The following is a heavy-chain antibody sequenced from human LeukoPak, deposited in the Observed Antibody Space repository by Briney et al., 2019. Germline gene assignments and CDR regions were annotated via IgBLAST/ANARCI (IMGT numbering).Heavy chain of an antibody. CDR3: ARGYSSSWYWGY. D-gene: IGHD6-13*01. CDR1: GGSFSGYY. CDR2: INHSGST. Sequence: PSETLSLTCAVYGGSFSGYYWSWIRQPPGKGLEWIGEINHSGSTNYNPSLKSRVTISVDTSKNQFSLKLSSVTAADTAVYYCARGYSSSWYWGYWGQGTLVTVSS. J-gene: IGHJ4*02. V-gene: IGHV4-34*01.